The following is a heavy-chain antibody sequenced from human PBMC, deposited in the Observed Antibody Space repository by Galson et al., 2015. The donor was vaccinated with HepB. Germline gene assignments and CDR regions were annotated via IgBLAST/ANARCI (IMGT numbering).Heavy chain of an antibody. CDR3: ARDRVYGDYDVYWYFDR. D-gene: IGHD4-17*01. Sequence: SVKVSCKASGYTFTNYGISWVRQAPGQGLEWMGWISVYNGNTNHVQKFQGRVTMTTDTSTSTAYMELRSLRSDDTAVYYCARDRVYGDYDVYWYFDRWGRGTLVTVSS. J-gene: IGHJ2*01. V-gene: IGHV1-18*01. CDR2: ISVYNGNT. CDR1: GYTFTNYG.